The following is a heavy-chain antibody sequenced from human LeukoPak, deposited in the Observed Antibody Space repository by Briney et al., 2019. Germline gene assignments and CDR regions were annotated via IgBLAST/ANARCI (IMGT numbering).Heavy chain of an antibody. CDR3: ARGRSLEQWLLTGDDY. J-gene: IGHJ4*02. CDR2: INHSGST. CDR1: GGSFSGYY. D-gene: IGHD6-19*01. V-gene: IGHV4-34*01. Sequence: PSETLSLTCAVYGGSFSGYYWSWIRQPPGKGLEWIGEINHSGSTNYNPSLKSRVTISVDTSKNQFSLKLSSVTAADTAVYYCARGRSLEQWLLTGDDYWGQGTLVTVSS.